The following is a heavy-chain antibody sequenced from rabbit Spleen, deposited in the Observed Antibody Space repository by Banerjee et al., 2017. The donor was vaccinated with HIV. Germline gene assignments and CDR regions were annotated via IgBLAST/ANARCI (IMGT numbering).Heavy chain of an antibody. CDR2: IYTSSGST. Sequence: QEQLEESGGDLVKPEGSLTLTCTASGFSFSSSYWICWVRQAPGKGLEWIACIYTSSGSTYYASWAKGRFTISKTSSTTVTLQMTSLTAADTATYFCARDRVSGYYASNLWGPGTLVTVS. D-gene: IGHD1-1*01. CDR1: GFSFSSSYW. J-gene: IGHJ4*01. V-gene: IGHV1S45*01. CDR3: ARDRVSGYYASNL.